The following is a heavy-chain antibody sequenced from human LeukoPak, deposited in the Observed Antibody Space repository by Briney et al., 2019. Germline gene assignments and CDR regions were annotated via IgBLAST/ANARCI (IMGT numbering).Heavy chain of an antibody. J-gene: IGHJ4*02. CDR2: ISIGGTYI. D-gene: IGHD2-15*01. V-gene: IGHV3-21*01. Sequence: TGGSLRLSCAASGFILSDYNMNWVRQAPGKGLEWVSFISIGGTYITYADSVKGRFTISRDNAKNSLYLQMNSLRAEDTAVYYCARDLSATARAYDYWGQGTLVTVSS. CDR1: GFILSDYN. CDR3: ARDLSATARAYDY.